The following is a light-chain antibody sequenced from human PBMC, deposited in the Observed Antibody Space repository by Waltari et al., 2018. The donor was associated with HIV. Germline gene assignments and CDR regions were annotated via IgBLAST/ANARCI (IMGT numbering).Light chain of an antibody. J-gene: IGLJ3*02. CDR3: ESYTSTSVWV. CDR2: DGS. Sequence: QSALTQPASVSGSPGQSITIPWTGSCNDAGGYNSVSWYQQHPGKAPRLMIYDGSTRPSGVSDRFSGSKSGDTASLTISGLQPEDEADYYCESYTSTSVWVFGGGTRLTVL. V-gene: IGLV2-14*03. CDR1: CNDAGGYNS.